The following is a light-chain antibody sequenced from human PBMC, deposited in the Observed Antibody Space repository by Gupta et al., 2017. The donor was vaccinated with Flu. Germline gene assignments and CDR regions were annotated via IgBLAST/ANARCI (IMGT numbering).Light chain of an antibody. Sequence: EIVMTQSPATLSVSPGEGATLSCRASQSVSSNIAWYRQKPGQAPRLVMYGVSTRATGFPARFRGTGSGTEFTLTSSSLQSEDFAVYYWQHDNNLPVFGQGTKLEIK. CDR2: GVS. CDR3: QHDNNLPV. CDR1: QSVSSN. J-gene: IGKJ2*01. V-gene: IGKV3-15*01.